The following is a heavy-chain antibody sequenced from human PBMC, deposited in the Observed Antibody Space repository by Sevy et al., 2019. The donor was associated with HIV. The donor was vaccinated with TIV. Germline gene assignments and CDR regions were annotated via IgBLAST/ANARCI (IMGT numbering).Heavy chain of an antibody. J-gene: IGHJ3*01. CDR3: ARACCSGDRFGVLGAFDF. Sequence: SQTLSLTCAISGDSVSSNSAAWNWIRQSPSRGLEWLGRTHYRSKWYNDYAVSVKGRITINPDTSKNQFPLQLNSVTPEETAVYYCARACCSGDRFGVLGAFDFWGQGTMVTVSS. CDR1: GDSVSSNSAA. D-gene: IGHD2-15*01. V-gene: IGHV6-1*01. CDR2: THYRSKWYN.